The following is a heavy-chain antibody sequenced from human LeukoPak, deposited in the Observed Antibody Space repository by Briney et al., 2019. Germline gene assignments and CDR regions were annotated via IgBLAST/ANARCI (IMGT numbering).Heavy chain of an antibody. J-gene: IGHJ3*02. Sequence: ASVKVSCKASGYTFTSYAMHWVRQAPGQRLEWMGWINAGNGNTKYSQEFQGRVTITRDTSASTAYMELSSLRSEDMAVYYCAVNIQLWSKDAFDIWGQGTMVTVPS. CDR1: GYTFTSYA. CDR2: INAGNGNT. V-gene: IGHV1-3*03. D-gene: IGHD5-18*01. CDR3: AVNIQLWSKDAFDI.